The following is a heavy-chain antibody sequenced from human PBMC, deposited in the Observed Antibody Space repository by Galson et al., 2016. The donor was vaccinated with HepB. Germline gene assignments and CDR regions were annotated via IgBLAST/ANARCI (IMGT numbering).Heavy chain of an antibody. Sequence: SLRLSCAGSGFTFSNAWMNWVRQAPGKGLEWVGRIKSETDGGTIDYAAPVKGTFTISRDDSKNTLYLQINSLKTEDTAVYYCRSHKDYWGQGTLVTVSS. CDR2: IKSETDGGTI. J-gene: IGHJ4*02. D-gene: IGHD1-26*01. V-gene: IGHV3-15*07. CDR3: RSHKDY. CDR1: GFTFSNAW.